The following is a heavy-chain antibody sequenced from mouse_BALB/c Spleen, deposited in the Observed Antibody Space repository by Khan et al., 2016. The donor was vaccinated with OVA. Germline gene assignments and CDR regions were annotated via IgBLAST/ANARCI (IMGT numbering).Heavy chain of an antibody. CDR1: GFTFSTYG. V-gene: IGHV5-6*01. J-gene: IGHJ3*01. CDR3: TRLAYYYDSEGFAY. CDR2: VSTGGSYT. Sequence: EVELVESGGDLVKPGGSLKLSCAASGFTFSTYGMSWVRQAPDKRLEWVATVSTGGSYTYYQESVKGRFTISRDNAKNTLYLQMSGLRSEDTAMLYCTRLAYYYDSEGFAYWGQGTLVTVSA. D-gene: IGHD1-1*01.